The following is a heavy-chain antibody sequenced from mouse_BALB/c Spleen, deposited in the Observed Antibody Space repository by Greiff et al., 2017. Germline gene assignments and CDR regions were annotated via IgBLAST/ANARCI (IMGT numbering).Heavy chain of an antibody. CDR3: ARGMVTTLYAMDY. CDR1: GFTFSDYY. D-gene: IGHD2-10*02. Sequence: EVQLQESGGGLVKPGGSLKLSCAASGFTFSDYYMYWVRQTPEKRLEWVATISDGGSYTYYPDSVKGRFTISRDNAKNNLYLQMSSLKSEDTAMYYCARGMVTTLYAMDYWGQGTSVTVSS. CDR2: ISDGGSYT. V-gene: IGHV5-4*02. J-gene: IGHJ4*01.